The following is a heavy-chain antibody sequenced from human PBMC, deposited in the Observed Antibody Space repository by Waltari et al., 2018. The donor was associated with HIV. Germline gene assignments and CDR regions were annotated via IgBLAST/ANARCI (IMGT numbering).Heavy chain of an antibody. V-gene: IGHV4-61*02. CDR1: GGSITSGSYY. Sequence: QVQLQESGPGLVRPSQNLSLTCTVSGGSITSGSYYWRWIRQPAGKELEWIGRVYTSGNTDYNPSLRSRVTLSVDTSNNQFSLKLSSLTAADTAVYYCARALDYYESGSFPWWFFDLWGRGTLVTVSS. D-gene: IGHD3-10*01. J-gene: IGHJ2*01. CDR3: ARALDYYESGSFPWWFFDL. CDR2: VYTSGNT.